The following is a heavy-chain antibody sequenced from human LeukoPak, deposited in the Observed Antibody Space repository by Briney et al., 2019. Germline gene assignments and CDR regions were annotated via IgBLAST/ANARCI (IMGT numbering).Heavy chain of an antibody. J-gene: IGHJ5*02. CDR2: INHSGST. CDR3: ARGLGYSSSWEPWFDP. V-gene: IGHV4-34*01. CDR1: GGSFSGYY. D-gene: IGHD6-13*01. Sequence: KPSETLSLTCAVYGGSFSGYYWSWIRQPPGKGLEWIGEINHSGSTNYNPSLKSRVTISVDTSKNQFSLKLSSVTAADTAVYYCARGLGYSSSWEPWFDPWGQGTLVTVSS.